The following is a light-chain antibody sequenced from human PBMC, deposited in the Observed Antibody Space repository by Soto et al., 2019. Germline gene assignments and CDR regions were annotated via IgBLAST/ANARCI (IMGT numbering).Light chain of an antibody. CDR1: QSVSSK. Sequence: EIAMTQSPATLSVSPGERATLSCRASQSVSSKLAWYQQKPGQAPRLLIYDASTRAPGIPARFSGSGSGTEFTLTISSLQSEDFAVYYCQQFNNWPRTFGQGTKVEIK. CDR3: QQFNNWPRT. V-gene: IGKV3-15*01. CDR2: DAS. J-gene: IGKJ1*01.